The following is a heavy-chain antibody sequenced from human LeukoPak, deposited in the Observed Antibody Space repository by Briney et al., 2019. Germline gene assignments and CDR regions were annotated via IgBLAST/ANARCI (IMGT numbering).Heavy chain of an antibody. CDR1: GFTVSSNY. Sequence: GGSLRLSCAVSGFTVSSNYMSWVRQAPGKGLEWVSVIYSGGSTFYADSVKGRFTISRDNSKNTLYLQMNSLRAEDTAVYYCAREVHLDYWGRGTLVTVSS. CDR3: AREVHLDY. J-gene: IGHJ4*02. CDR2: IYSGGST. V-gene: IGHV3-66*02.